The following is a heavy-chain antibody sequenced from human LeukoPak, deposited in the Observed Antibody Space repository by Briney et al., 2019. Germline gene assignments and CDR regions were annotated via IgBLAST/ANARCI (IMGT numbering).Heavy chain of an antibody. CDR2: LYSVGYT. D-gene: IGHD6-13*01. CDR3: AGTKNIAAAGRLDY. Sequence: PGGALRLSCAASGFTVSTNYMNWVRQAPGKGLEWVSVLYSVGYTYYGDSVKGRFTISRDNSKNTLYLQMNSLRAEDTAVYYCAGTKNIAAAGRLDYWGQGTLVTVSS. CDR1: GFTVSTNY. V-gene: IGHV3-53*01. J-gene: IGHJ4*02.